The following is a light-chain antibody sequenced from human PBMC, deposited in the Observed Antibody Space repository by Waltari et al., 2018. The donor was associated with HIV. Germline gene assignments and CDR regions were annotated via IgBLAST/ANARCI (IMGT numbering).Light chain of an antibody. J-gene: IGKJ4*01. V-gene: IGKV3-11*01. CDR3: QQRSNWPPVLT. CDR2: DVS. CDR1: QSVSSY. Sequence: IVLTHSPATLSLSPGERPTLSCRASQSVSSYLTGYQQKPGQAPRLLIYDVSNRATGIPARFSGSGSGTDFTLTINSLEPEDFALYYCQQRSNWPPVLTFGGGTKVEIK.